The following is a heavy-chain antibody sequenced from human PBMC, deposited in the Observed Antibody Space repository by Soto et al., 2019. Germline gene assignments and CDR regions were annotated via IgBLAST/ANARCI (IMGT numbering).Heavy chain of an antibody. V-gene: IGHV1-2*02. CDR2: ISPNSGAT. CDR1: GYTFSGYY. D-gene: IGHD3-10*01. J-gene: IGHJ3*02. CDR3: ARDYELWVLRGKLIDI. Sequence: ASVKVSCKASGYTFSGYYIHWVRQAPGQGLEWMGWISPNSGATNYPQKFRGRVTMTRDTSISTAYMELSRLRSDDTAIYYCARDYELWVLRGKLIDIWGPGTMVTVSS.